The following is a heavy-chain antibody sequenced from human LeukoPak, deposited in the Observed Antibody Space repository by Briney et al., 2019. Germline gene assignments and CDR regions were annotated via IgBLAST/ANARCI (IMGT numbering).Heavy chain of an antibody. CDR2: ISSNGGST. CDR3: AKAWALTYLGGVDS. D-gene: IGHD2-21*02. CDR1: GFTFSSYA. Sequence: GRSLRLSCSASGFTFSSYAMHWVRQAPGKGLEYVSAISSNGGSTYYADSVRGRFTISRDNSKNTLYLQMNSLRAEDTAVYYCAKAWALTYLGGVDSWGQGTLVTVSS. J-gene: IGHJ4*02. V-gene: IGHV3-64*04.